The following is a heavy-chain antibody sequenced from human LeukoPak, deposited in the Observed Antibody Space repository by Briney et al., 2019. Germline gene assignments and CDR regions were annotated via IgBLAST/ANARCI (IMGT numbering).Heavy chain of an antibody. CDR3: AREWVVPAAMDY. J-gene: IGHJ4*02. Sequence: GGSLRLSCAASGFTFSSYSMNWVRQAPGKGLEWVSSISSSSSYIYYADSVKGRFTISRDNAKNSLCLQMNSLRAEDTAVYYCAREWVVPAAMDYWGQGTLVTVSS. CDR1: GFTFSSYS. V-gene: IGHV3-21*01. CDR2: ISSSSSYI. D-gene: IGHD2-2*01.